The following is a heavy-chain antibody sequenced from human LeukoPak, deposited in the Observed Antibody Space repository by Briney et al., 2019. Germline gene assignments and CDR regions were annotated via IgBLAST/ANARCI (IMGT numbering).Heavy chain of an antibody. D-gene: IGHD5-18*01. Sequence: SETLSLTCTVSGGSISRYYWTWIRQPPGKGLEWIGSINYSGSTYYNPSLKSRVTISVDTSKNQISLKLSSVTAADTAVYYCARQTPDIYNYGYFDSYDYWGQGTLVTVSS. J-gene: IGHJ4*02. CDR2: INYSGST. CDR3: ARQTPDIYNYGYFDSYDY. CDR1: GGSISRYY. V-gene: IGHV4-59*05.